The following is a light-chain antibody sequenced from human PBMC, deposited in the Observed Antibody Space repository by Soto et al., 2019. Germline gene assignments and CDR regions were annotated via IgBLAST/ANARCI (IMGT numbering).Light chain of an antibody. V-gene: IGKV3-11*01. CDR2: DAS. CDR3: QQRSNWPPIT. Sequence: EILFKKDPAPLSLSPGERATPSCQSSQSVSSYLAWYQQKPGQAPRLLIYDASNRATGIPARFSGSGSGTDFTLTISSLEPADFAVYYCQQRSNWPPITFGQGIRLEIK. J-gene: IGKJ5*01. CDR1: QSVSSY.